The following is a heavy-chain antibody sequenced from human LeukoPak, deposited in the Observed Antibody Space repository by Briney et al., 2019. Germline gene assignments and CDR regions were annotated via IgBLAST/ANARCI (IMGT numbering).Heavy chain of an antibody. D-gene: IGHD6-6*01. CDR2: IYPGDSDT. CDR3: ATYSSSNNWFDP. CDR1: GXRFTSYW. Sequence: GESLKISCKGSGXRFTSYWSGWVRQMPGKGLEWMGIIYPGDSDTRYSPSFQGQVTISADKSINTAYLQWSSLKASDTAMYYCATYSSSNNWFDPWGQGTLVTVSS. J-gene: IGHJ5*02. V-gene: IGHV5-51*01.